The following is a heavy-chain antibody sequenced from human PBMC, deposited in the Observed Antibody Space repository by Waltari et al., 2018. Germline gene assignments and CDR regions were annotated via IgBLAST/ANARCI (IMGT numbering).Heavy chain of an antibody. CDR3: ARNPMKWEQRRMDV. Sequence: QVQLQESGPGLVKPSETLSLTCAVSGYSISSGYYWGWIRQPPGKGLEWIGSIYHSGSTYYNPSLKSRVTISVDTSKNQFSLKLSSVTAEDTAVYYCARNPMKWEQRRMDVWGQGTTVTVSS. CDR2: IYHSGST. D-gene: IGHD1-26*01. CDR1: GYSISSGYY. J-gene: IGHJ6*02. V-gene: IGHV4-38-2*01.